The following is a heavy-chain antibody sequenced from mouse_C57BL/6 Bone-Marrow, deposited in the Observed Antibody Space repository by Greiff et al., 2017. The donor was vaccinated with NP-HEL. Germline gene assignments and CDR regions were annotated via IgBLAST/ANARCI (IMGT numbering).Heavy chain of an antibody. Sequence: VQLQQPGAELVRPGSSVKLSCKASGYTFTSYWMHWVKQRPIQGLEWIGNIDPSDSETPYNQKFKDKATLTVDKSSSTAYMQLSSLTSEDSAVYYCARSEKLFYAMDYWGQGTSVTVSS. CDR1: GYTFTSYW. CDR3: ARSEKLFYAMDY. V-gene: IGHV1-52*01. J-gene: IGHJ4*01. CDR2: IDPSDSET.